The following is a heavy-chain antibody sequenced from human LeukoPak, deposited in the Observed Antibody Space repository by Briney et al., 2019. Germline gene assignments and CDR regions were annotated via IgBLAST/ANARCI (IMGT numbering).Heavy chain of an antibody. CDR3: AKGESSWYVGWFDP. V-gene: IGHV3-23*01. J-gene: IGHJ5*02. CDR1: GFTFSSYA. CDR2: ISGSGGST. Sequence: GGSLRLSCAASGFTFSSYAMSWVRQAPGKGLEWVSAISGSGGSTYYADSVKGRFTISRDNSKNTLYLKMNSLRAEDTAVCYCAKGESSWYVGWFDPWGQGTLVTVSS. D-gene: IGHD6-13*01.